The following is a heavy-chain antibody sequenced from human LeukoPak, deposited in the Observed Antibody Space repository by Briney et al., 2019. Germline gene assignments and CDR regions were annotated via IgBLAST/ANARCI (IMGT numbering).Heavy chain of an antibody. D-gene: IGHD6-13*01. V-gene: IGHV3-11*01. CDR3: AKEGSSSLPLFDY. Sequence: GGSLRLSCAASGFTFSDYYMSWIRQAPGKGLEWVSYISSSGSTIYYADSVKGRFTISRDNAKNSLYLQMNSLRAEDTAVYYCAKEGSSSLPLFDYWGQGTLVTVSS. J-gene: IGHJ4*02. CDR2: ISSSGSTI. CDR1: GFTFSDYY.